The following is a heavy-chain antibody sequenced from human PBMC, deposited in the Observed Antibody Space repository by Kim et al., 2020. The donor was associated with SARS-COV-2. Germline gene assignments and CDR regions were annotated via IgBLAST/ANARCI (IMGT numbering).Heavy chain of an antibody. CDR2: NT. J-gene: IGHJ4*02. CDR3: ARGLGDGYNF. Sequence: NTNYAQKLQGRVTMTTDTSTSTAYMELRGLRSDDTAVYYCARGLGDGYNFWGQGTLVTVSS. V-gene: IGHV1-18*01. D-gene: IGHD5-12*01.